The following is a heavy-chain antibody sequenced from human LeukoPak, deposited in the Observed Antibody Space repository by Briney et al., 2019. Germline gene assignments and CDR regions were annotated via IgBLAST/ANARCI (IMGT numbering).Heavy chain of an antibody. CDR2: SSGGGGNT. CDR1: GFTFNNYG. J-gene: IGHJ4*02. D-gene: IGHD4-11*01. Sequence: GGSLRLSCAASGFTFNNYGMNWVRQAPGKGLEWVAVSSGGGGNTYYADSVKGRFSISRDNSKNTLYLQMNSLRAEDTAVYYCAKRSRTVTTIDSWGRGTLVTVSS. V-gene: IGHV3-23*01. CDR3: AKRSRTVTTIDS.